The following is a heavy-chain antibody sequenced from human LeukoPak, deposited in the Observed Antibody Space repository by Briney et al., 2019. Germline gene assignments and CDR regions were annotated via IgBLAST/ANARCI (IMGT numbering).Heavy chain of an antibody. J-gene: IGHJ4*02. V-gene: IGHV4-39*01. CDR1: GGSIRSSYYY. Sequence: PSETLSLTCTVSGGSIRSSYYYWGRIRQPPGKGLEWIGSIYDSGSTYYNPSLKSRVTISVDTSKNQFSLKLNSVTAADTAVYYCARGEEYYYDGWGQGTLVTVSS. D-gene: IGHD3-22*01. CDR2: IYDSGST. CDR3: ARGEEYYYDG.